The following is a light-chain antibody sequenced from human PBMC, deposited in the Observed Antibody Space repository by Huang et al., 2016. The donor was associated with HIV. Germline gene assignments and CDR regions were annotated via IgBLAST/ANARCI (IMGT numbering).Light chain of an antibody. CDR1: QSVSSN. Sequence: ETVMTQSPGTLSVSPVERVTLSCRASQSVSSNLAWYQQKPGQAPRLLIYDASTSATGSPARFRGSGSGTEFTLTINSLQSEDFAIYYCQQYNDWPITFGPGTKVDIK. J-gene: IGKJ3*01. CDR3: QQYNDWPIT. CDR2: DAS. V-gene: IGKV3D-15*01.